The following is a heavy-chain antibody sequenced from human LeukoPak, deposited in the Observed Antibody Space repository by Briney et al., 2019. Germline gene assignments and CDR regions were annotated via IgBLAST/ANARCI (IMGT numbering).Heavy chain of an antibody. V-gene: IGHV4-59*01. D-gene: IGHD3-3*01. CDR3: ARAGSYYDFWSGYFSDNWFDP. CDR2: IYYSGST. Sequence: SETLSLTCTVSGASISSYYWSWIRQPPGKGLEWIGYIYYSGSTNYNPSLKSRVTISVDTSKNQFSLKLSSVTAADTAVYYCARAGSYYDFWSGYFSDNWFDPWGQGTLVTVSS. CDR1: GASISSYY. J-gene: IGHJ5*02.